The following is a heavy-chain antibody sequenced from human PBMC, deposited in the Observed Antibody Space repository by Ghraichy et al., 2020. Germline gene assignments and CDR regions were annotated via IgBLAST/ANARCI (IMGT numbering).Heavy chain of an antibody. J-gene: IGHJ5*02. Sequence: TLSLTCTVSGGSISSYSDYWGWLRQPPGKGPEWIGSIYNSVSTHYNPSLKSRVTISIDTSKDQFSLRLTSVTAADTAIYYCARNKTGNLSGWFDPWGQGSLVIVSS. V-gene: IGHV4-39*01. CDR1: GGSISSYSDY. D-gene: IGHD1-14*01. CDR2: IYNSVST. CDR3: ARNKTGNLSGWFDP.